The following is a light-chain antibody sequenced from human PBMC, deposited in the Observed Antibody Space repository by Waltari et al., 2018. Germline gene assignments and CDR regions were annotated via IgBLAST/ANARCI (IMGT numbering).Light chain of an antibody. V-gene: IGKV3-15*01. CDR2: GAS. CDR1: QSVSSN. Sequence: EIVMTQSPATLSVSPGERATLSCRASQSVSSNLAWYQQKPDQAPRLLIYGASTRATGIPARFSGSGSGTEFTLTISSLQSEDFAVYYCQQYNNWPPAGAFCPGTKVDIK. CDR3: QQYNNWPPAGA. J-gene: IGKJ3*01.